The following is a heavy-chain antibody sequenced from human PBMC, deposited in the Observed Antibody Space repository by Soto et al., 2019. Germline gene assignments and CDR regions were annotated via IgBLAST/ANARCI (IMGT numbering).Heavy chain of an antibody. CDR2: IFYTGIT. J-gene: IGHJ4*02. CDR1: GDSISSSY. D-gene: IGHD5-12*01. Sequence: QVQLQQSGPGLMKPSETLSLTCTVSGDSISSSYWSWFRQPPGKVLEYIGYIFYTGITNYNPSLKSRVTISMDTSKNQFSLNLNSVTAADTAVYYCAKGAGRDGYNTARGQGTLVTVSA. CDR3: AKGAGRDGYNTA. V-gene: IGHV4-59*01.